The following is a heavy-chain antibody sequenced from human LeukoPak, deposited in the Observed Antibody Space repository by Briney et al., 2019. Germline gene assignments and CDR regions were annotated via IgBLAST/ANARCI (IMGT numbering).Heavy chain of an antibody. J-gene: IGHJ3*02. V-gene: IGHV3-74*01. CDR2: INSVGSST. CDR3: ARVRDYDYVWGRREDAFDI. Sequence: GGSLRLSCAASGFTFDDYAMHWVRQAPGEGLVWVSRINSVGSSTNYADSVKGRFTISRDNAKNMLYLQMNSLRAEDTAVYYCARVRDYDYVWGRREDAFDIWGQGTMVTVSS. D-gene: IGHD3-16*01. CDR1: GFTFDDYA.